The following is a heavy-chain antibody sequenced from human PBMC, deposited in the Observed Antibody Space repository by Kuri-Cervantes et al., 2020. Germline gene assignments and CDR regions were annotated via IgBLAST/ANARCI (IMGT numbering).Heavy chain of an antibody. CDR2: IGTAGDT. CDR3: ARDPWFGELLPRN. D-gene: IGHD3-10*01. V-gene: IGHV3-13*01. J-gene: IGHJ4*02. Sequence: GESLKISCAASGFTFSSYDMHWVRQATGKGLEWVSAIGTAGDTYYPGSVKGRFTISRENAKNSLYLQMNSLRAEDTAVYYCARDPWFGELLPRNWGQGTLVTVSS. CDR1: GFTFSSYD.